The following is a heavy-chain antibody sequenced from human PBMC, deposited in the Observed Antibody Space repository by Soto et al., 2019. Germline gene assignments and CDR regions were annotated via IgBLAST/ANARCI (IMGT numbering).Heavy chain of an antibody. CDR3: ARHYSLWSGRYYTWYDP. CDR2: MNPNSGNT. D-gene: IGHD3-3*01. Sequence: QVQLVQSGTEVKEPGASVKVSCKASGYTFTSYEINWVRQAAGQGLEWMGWMNPNSGNTGYAQKFPGRVTMTRNISISTAYMELKSLRSEDTAVYYCARHYSLWSGRYYTWYDPWGQGTLVTVSS. CDR1: GYTFTSYE. J-gene: IGHJ5*02. V-gene: IGHV1-8*01.